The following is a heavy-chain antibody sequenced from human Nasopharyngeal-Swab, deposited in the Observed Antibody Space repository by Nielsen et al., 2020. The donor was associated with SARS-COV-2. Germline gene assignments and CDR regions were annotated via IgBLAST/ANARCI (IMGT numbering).Heavy chain of an antibody. J-gene: IGHJ3*02. CDR3: ARIPVGYSSGWIFAFDI. CDR1: GFSLSNARMG. CDR2: IFSNDEK. D-gene: IGHD6-19*01. V-gene: IGHV2-26*01. Sequence: PTLVKPTETLTLTCTVSGFSLSNARMGVSWIRQPPGKALEWLAHIFSNDEKSYSTSLKSRLTISKDTSKSQVVLTMTNMDPVDTATYYCARIPVGYSSGWIFAFDIWGQGTMVTVSS.